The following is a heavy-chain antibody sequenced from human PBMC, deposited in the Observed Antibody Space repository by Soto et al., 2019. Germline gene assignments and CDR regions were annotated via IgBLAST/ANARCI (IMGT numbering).Heavy chain of an antibody. D-gene: IGHD3-10*01. J-gene: IGHJ6*02. CDR2: INAGNGNT. V-gene: IGHV1-3*01. CDR3: AIVFLWSRGYYYYGMDV. CDR1: GYTFATYA. Sequence: QAQFVQSGAEVKKPGASVKVSCKASGYTFATYAVHWVRQAPGQGPEWMGWINAGNGNTKYSQKFQGRVTITKDTSANTAYLELSSLRFEDTSVYYCAIVFLWSRGYYYYGMDVWGQGTTVTVSS.